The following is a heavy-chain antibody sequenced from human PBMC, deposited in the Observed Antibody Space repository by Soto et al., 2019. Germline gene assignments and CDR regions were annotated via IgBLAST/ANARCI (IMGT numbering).Heavy chain of an antibody. CDR3: ARADPAASVGY. Sequence: SETLSLTCTVSWGSMSSHYWTWLRQSPGKGLEWIGYISYSGSTYYNPSLKSRVSISADTSKNQFSLRMNSMIAADTAVYYCARADPAASVGYFGEGTMGTVYS. CDR2: ISYSGST. D-gene: IGHD2-2*01. V-gene: IGHV4-59*11. J-gene: IGHJ4*02. CDR1: WGSMSSHY.